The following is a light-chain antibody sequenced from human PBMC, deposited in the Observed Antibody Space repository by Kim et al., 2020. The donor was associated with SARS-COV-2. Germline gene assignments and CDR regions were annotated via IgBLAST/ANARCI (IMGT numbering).Light chain of an antibody. Sequence: DIQMTQSPSTLSASVGDRVTITCRASQTINSWLAWYQQKPGKAPKLLIYTASSLESGVPSRFSGSGSGTEFTLTISSLQPDDFATYYGQQDINYPLTFGGGTKLEI. CDR3: QQDINYPLT. CDR2: TAS. CDR1: QTINSW. J-gene: IGKJ4*01. V-gene: IGKV1-5*03.